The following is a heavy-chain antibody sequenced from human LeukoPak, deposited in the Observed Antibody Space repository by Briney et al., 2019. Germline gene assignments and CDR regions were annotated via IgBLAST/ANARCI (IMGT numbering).Heavy chain of an antibody. J-gene: IGHJ4*02. CDR3: ARYYDSSGYYDY. D-gene: IGHD3-22*01. CDR2: INPNSGGT. Sequence: ASVKLSFKASVYTFTGYYMHWVRQAPGQGLEWMGWINPNSGGTNYAQKFHGRVTMTRDTSISTAYMELSRLRSDDTAVYYCARYYDSSGYYDYWGQGTLVTVSS. V-gene: IGHV1-2*02. CDR1: VYTFTGYY.